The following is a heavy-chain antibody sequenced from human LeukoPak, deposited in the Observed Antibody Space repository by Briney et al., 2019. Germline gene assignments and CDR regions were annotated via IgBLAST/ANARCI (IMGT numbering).Heavy chain of an antibody. CDR2: ISSSGSTI. Sequence: GGSLRLSCAASGFTFSDYYMSWIRQAPGKGLEWVSYISSSGSTIYYADSVKGRLTISRDNAKNSLYLQMNSLRAEDTAVYYCARVWREYYYDSSGYYDYWGQGTLVTVSS. V-gene: IGHV3-11*01. CDR1: GFTFSDYY. J-gene: IGHJ4*02. D-gene: IGHD3-22*01. CDR3: ARVWREYYYDSSGYYDY.